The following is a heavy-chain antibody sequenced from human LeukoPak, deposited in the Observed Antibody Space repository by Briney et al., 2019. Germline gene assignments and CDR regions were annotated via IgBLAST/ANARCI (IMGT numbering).Heavy chain of an antibody. CDR3: ARPITGAGTDLGY. V-gene: IGHV5-51*07. CDR2: IYTGDSDT. D-gene: IGHD6-13*01. Sequence: GESLKISCKASGYTFTSFFIGWVQQTPGQGLEWMGIIYTGDSDTRYSPSFQGQVTISVDKSISTAYLQWRSLKASDTAIYYCARPITGAGTDLGYWGQGTLVTVSS. J-gene: IGHJ4*02. CDR1: GYTFTSFF.